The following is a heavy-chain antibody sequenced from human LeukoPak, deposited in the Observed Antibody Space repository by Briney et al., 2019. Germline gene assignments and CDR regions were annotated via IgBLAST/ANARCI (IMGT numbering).Heavy chain of an antibody. CDR3: ARDRRDYYDSSGYLFDY. D-gene: IGHD3-22*01. Sequence: PGGSLRLSCAASGFTFSSYAMSWVRQAPGKGLEWVSVIYSGGSTYYADSVKGRFTISRDNSKNALYLQMNSLRAEDTAVYYCARDRRDYYDSSGYLFDYWGQGTLVTVSS. V-gene: IGHV3-66*01. CDR1: GFTFSSYA. CDR2: IYSGGST. J-gene: IGHJ4*02.